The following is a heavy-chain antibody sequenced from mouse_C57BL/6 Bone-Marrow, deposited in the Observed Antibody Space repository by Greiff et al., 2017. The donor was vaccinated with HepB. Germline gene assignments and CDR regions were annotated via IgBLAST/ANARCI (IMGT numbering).Heavy chain of an antibody. D-gene: IGHD2-1*01. J-gene: IGHJ4*01. CDR1: GFTFSDYG. Sequence: EVHLVESGGGLVKPGGSLKLSCAASGFTFSDYGMHWVRQAPEKGLEWVAYISSGSSTIYYADTVKGRFTISRDNAKNTLFLQMTSLRSEDTAMYYCARGFYYGNYLPAMDYWGQGTSVTVPS. CDR3: ARGFYYGNYLPAMDY. V-gene: IGHV5-17*01. CDR2: ISSGSSTI.